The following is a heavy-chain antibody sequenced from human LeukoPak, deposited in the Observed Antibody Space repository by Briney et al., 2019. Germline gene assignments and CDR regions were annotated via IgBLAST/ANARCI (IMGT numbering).Heavy chain of an antibody. CDR3: AKDPVLRNYYDSSGYLFDY. V-gene: IGHV3-23*01. D-gene: IGHD3-22*01. CDR1: GFTFSSYA. J-gene: IGHJ4*02. CDR2: ISGSGGST. Sequence: PGGSLRLSCAASGFTFSSYAMSWVRQAPGKGLEWVSAISGSGGSTYYADSVKGRFTRSRDNSKNTLYLQMNSLRAEDTAVYYCAKDPVLRNYYDSSGYLFDYWGQGTLVTVSS.